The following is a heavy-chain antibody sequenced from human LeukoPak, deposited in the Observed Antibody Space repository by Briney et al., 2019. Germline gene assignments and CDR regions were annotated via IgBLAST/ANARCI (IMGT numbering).Heavy chain of an antibody. D-gene: IGHD6-19*01. CDR1: GGSISRYY. CDR2: IYTSGSP. V-gene: IGHV4-4*07. J-gene: IGHJ6*03. Sequence: SETLSLTCTVSGGSISRYYWSWIRQPAGKGLEWIGRIYTSGSPNSNPSLKGRVTMSVDTSKNQFSLELSSVTAADTAVYYCARSILNSGYYMDVWGKGTTVTVSS. CDR3: ARSILNSGYYMDV.